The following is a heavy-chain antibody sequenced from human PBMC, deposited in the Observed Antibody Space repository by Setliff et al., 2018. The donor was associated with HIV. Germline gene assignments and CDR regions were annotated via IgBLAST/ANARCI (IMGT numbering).Heavy chain of an antibody. Sequence: GGSLRLSCAASGFTFSNYDMFWVRQATGKGLEWVSAIGTAADTFYPDSVKGRFTISRENAKNSLYLQMNSLRAGDTAIYYCVRAPTSGWHPSFDSWGRGALVTVSS. CDR2: IGTAADT. D-gene: IGHD6-19*01. CDR1: GFTFSNYD. CDR3: VRAPTSGWHPSFDS. V-gene: IGHV3-13*01. J-gene: IGHJ4*02.